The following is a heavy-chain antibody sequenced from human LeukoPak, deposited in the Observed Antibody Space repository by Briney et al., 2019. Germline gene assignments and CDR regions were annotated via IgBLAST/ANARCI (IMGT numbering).Heavy chain of an antibody. CDR1: GFTFSDYY. V-gene: IGHV3-21*01. CDR2: ISSSSSYI. D-gene: IGHD6-19*01. CDR3: ARETLGSGWEIDY. J-gene: IGHJ4*02. Sequence: PGGSLRLSCAASGFTFSDYYMNWVRQAPGRGPEWVSSISSSSSYIYYADSVEGRFTISRDNAKNSLYLQMNSLRAEDTAVYYCARETLGSGWEIDYWGQGTLVTVSS.